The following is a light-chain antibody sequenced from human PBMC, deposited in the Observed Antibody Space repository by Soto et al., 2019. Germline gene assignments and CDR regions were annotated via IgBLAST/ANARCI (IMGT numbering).Light chain of an antibody. CDR3: QQYKNWPLT. V-gene: IGKV3-15*01. J-gene: IGKJ4*01. CDR1: QSVSST. CDR2: GAS. Sequence: EIVMMQSPATLSVSPGGRATLSCRASQSVSSTLAWYQQKPGQAPRLLIYGASTRATGFPARFSGSGSGTEFTLTISSLQSEDFAVYYCQQYKNWPLTFGGGTKVEIK.